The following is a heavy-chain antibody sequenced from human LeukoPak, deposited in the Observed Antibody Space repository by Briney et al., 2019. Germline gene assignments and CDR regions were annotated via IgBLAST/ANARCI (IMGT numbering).Heavy chain of an antibody. CDR1: GFTFSSYA. J-gene: IGHJ4*02. D-gene: IGHD1-26*01. V-gene: IGHV3-30-3*01. CDR3: AKVSGSYYPYYFDY. Sequence: GGSLRLSCAASGFTFSSYAMHWVRQAPGKGLEWVAVISYDGSNKYYADSVKGRFTISRDNSKNTLYLQMNSLRAEDTAVYYCAKVSGSYYPYYFDYWGQGTLVTVSS. CDR2: ISYDGSNK.